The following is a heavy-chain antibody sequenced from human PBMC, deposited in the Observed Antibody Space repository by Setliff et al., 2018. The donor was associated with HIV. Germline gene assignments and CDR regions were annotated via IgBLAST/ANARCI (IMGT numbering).Heavy chain of an antibody. D-gene: IGHD2-8*01. J-gene: IGHJ6*03. CDR1: GFTFINYD. Sequence: ASVKVSCKASGFTFINYDINWVRQAPGQGLEWMGWMNPNSSDTGYAQKFQGRVAMTRNTSINTAYMELSSLRSEDTAVYYCARGRVMVYANRRYYYYMDVWGKGTTVTVSS. CDR3: ARGRVMVYANRRYYYYMDV. CDR2: MNPNSSDT. V-gene: IGHV1-8*02.